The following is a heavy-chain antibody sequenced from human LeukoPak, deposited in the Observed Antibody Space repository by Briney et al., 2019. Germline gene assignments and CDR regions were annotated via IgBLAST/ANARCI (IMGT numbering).Heavy chain of an antibody. Sequence: GGSLRLSCAASGFTFSSYGMHWVRQAPGKGPEWVAVIWYDGSNKYCADSVKGRFTISRDNSKNTLYLQMNSLRAEDTAVYYCAREGPAPYDSSGYYYDWGQGTLVTVSS. CDR3: AREGPAPYDSSGYYYD. V-gene: IGHV3-33*01. J-gene: IGHJ4*02. D-gene: IGHD3-22*01. CDR2: IWYDGSNK. CDR1: GFTFSSYG.